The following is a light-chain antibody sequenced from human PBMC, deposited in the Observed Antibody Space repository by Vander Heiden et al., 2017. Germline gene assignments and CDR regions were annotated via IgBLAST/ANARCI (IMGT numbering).Light chain of an antibody. CDR1: SSNIGSHT. CDR3: AAWDDSLNAV. V-gene: IGLV1-44*01. CDR2: SNN. J-gene: IGLJ3*02. Sequence: QSVLTRPPSASGTPGQRVTISCSGSSSNIGSHTVNWYQQLPGTAPKLLIYSNNQRPAGVPDRFSGAKSGTSASLAISGLQSEDEADYYCAAWDDSLNAVFGGGTKLTVL.